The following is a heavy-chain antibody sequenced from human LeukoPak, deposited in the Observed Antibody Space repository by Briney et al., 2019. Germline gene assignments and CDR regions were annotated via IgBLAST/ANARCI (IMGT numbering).Heavy chain of an antibody. CDR2: MNPNSGNT. Sequence: ASVKVSCKASGGTFSSYAINWVRQATGQGLEWMGWMNPNSGNTGYAQKFQGRVTMTRNTSISTAYMELSSLRSEDTAVYYCARSRIAVAGKQSDYWGQGTLVTVSS. D-gene: IGHD6-19*01. CDR3: ARSRIAVAGKQSDY. V-gene: IGHV1-8*02. J-gene: IGHJ4*02. CDR1: GGTFSSYA.